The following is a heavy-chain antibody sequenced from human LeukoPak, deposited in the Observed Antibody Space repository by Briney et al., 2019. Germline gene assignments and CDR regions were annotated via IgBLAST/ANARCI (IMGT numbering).Heavy chain of an antibody. V-gene: IGHV3-66*01. CDR3: ASRPNGDYPYFDY. CDR2: IYSGGDT. J-gene: IGHJ4*02. CDR1: GFTFSSYW. Sequence: GGSLRLSCAASGFTFSSYWMHWVRQAPGKGLEWVSVIYSGGDTYYADSVKGRFTISRDNSKNTLYLQMNSLRDEDTAVYHCASRPNGDYPYFDYWGQGTLVTVSS. D-gene: IGHD4-17*01.